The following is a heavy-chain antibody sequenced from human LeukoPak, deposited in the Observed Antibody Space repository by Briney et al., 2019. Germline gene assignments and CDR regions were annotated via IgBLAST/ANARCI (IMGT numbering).Heavy chain of an antibody. Sequence: KPSETLSLTCIVSGGSIGTYYWSWIRQSPGKGLEWIGCIYVTGSTRYNPYLQSRVTISVDTSRNQFFLKMSSVTAADTAVYYCARHIGGGIEDMDVWGTGTKVTVSS. CDR1: GGSIGTYY. CDR3: ARHIGGGIEDMDV. D-gene: IGHD3-16*02. J-gene: IGHJ6*03. CDR2: IYVTGST. V-gene: IGHV4-4*09.